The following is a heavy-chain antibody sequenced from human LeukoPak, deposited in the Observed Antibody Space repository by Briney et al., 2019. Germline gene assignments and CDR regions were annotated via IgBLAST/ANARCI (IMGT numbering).Heavy chain of an antibody. CDR1: GYSISSGYY. CDR2: IYHSGST. J-gene: IGHJ2*01. D-gene: IGHD2-2*01. Sequence: PSETLSLTCTVSGYSISSGYYWGWIRQPPGKGLEWIGSIYHSGSTYYNLSLKSRVTISVDTSKNQFSLKLSSVTAADTAVYYCARDLYCSSTSCSWYFDLWGRGTLVTVSS. V-gene: IGHV4-38-2*02. CDR3: ARDLYCSSTSCSWYFDL.